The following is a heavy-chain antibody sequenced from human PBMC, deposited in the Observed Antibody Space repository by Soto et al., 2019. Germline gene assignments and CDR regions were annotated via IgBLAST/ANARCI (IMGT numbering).Heavy chain of an antibody. CDR3: ARGEVTMVRGVRYYYYGMDV. CDR2: IYYSGST. Sequence: SETLSLTCTVSGGSISSYYWSWIRQPPGKGLEWIGYIYYSGSTNYNPSLKSRVTISVDTSKNQFSLKLSSVTAADTAVYYCARGEVTMVRGVRYYYYGMDVWGQGTTVTVSS. CDR1: GGSISSYY. V-gene: IGHV4-59*01. J-gene: IGHJ6*02. D-gene: IGHD3-10*01.